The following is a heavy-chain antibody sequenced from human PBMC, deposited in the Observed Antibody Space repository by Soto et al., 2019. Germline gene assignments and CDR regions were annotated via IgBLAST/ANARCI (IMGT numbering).Heavy chain of an antibody. CDR3: AKCGPSYYDFWSGYYTPSYYFDY. CDR2: ISGSGGST. D-gene: IGHD3-3*01. J-gene: IGHJ4*02. V-gene: IGHV3-23*01. Sequence: SLRLSCAASGFTFSSYAMSWVRQAPGKGLEWVSAISGSGGSTYYADSVKGRFTISRDNSKNTLYLQMNSLRAEDTAVYYCAKCGPSYYDFWSGYYTPSYYFDYWGQGTLVTVSS. CDR1: GFTFSSYA.